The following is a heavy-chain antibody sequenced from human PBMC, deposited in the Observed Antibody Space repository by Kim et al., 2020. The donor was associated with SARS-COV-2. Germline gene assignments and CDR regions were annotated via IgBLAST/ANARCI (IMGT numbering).Heavy chain of an antibody. Sequence: VDSVKGRFTSSRDNAKNSLHLQMNSLRAEDTAVYYCAKEYGSGSYSGFDIWGQGTMVTVSS. CDR3: AKEYGSGSYSGFDI. D-gene: IGHD3-10*01. J-gene: IGHJ3*02. V-gene: IGHV3-7*01.